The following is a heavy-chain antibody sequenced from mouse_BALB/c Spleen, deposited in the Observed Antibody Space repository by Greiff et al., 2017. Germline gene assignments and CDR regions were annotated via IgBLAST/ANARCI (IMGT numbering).Heavy chain of an antibody. CDR1: GFTFSSYT. J-gene: IGHJ3*01. Sequence: EVQVVESGGGLVQPGGSLKLSCSASGFTFSSYTMSWVRQTPEKRLEWVAYISNGGGSTYYPDTVKGRFTISKDNAKNTLYLQMSSLKSEDTAMYYCESQNYYCSSCPLAYWGQGTLVTVSA. CDR3: ESQNYYCSSCPLAY. CDR2: ISNGGGST. V-gene: IGHV5-12-2*01. D-gene: IGHD1-1*01.